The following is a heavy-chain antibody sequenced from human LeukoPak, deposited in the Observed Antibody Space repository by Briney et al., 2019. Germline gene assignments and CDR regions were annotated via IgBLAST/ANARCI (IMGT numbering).Heavy chain of an antibody. V-gene: IGHV3-53*01. Sequence: GGSLRLSCAASGFTFSSYGMTWVRQAPGKGLEWVSVIYSGGSTYYADSVKGRFTISRDNSKNTLYLQMNSLRAEDTAVYYCARGQGDYYGSGSFLLYYGMDVWGQGTTVTVSS. D-gene: IGHD3-10*01. CDR1: GFTFSSYG. CDR3: ARGQGDYYGSGSFLLYYGMDV. J-gene: IGHJ6*02. CDR2: IYSGGST.